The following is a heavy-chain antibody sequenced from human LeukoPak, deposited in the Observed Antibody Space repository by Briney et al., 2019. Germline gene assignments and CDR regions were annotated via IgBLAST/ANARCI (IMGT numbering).Heavy chain of an antibody. CDR1: GGTFSSYA. J-gene: IGHJ3*02. D-gene: IGHD3-22*01. CDR2: IIPSFGTA. Sequence: SVKVSCKASGGTFSSYAISWVRQAPGQGLEWMGGIIPSFGTANYAQKFQGRVTITADESTSTAYMELSSLRSEDTAVYYRARPYYYDSSAPLDDAFDIWGQGTMVTVSS. V-gene: IGHV1-69*13. CDR3: ARPYYYDSSAPLDDAFDI.